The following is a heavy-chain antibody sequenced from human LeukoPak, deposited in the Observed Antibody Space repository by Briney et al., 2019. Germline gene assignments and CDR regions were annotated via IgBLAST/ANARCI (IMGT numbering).Heavy chain of an antibody. D-gene: IGHD6-13*01. Sequence: PGESLKISCRGSGYSFTSYWIGWVRQMPGKGLEWMGIIYPDDSDTTYSPSFQGQVTISADKSISTAYLQWSSLKASDTAMYYCARRQSGIAASANFPFDYWGQGTLATVSS. CDR3: ARRQSGIAASANFPFDY. J-gene: IGHJ4*02. V-gene: IGHV5-51*01. CDR1: GYSFTSYW. CDR2: IYPDDSDT.